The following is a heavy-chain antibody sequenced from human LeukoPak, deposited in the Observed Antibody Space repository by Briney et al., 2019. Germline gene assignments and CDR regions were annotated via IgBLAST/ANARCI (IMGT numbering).Heavy chain of an antibody. CDR2: IYHSGST. CDR1: GGSISSSNW. J-gene: IGHJ5*02. V-gene: IGHV4-4*02. Sequence: SGTLSLTCAVSGGSISSSNWWSWVRQPPGKGLGGIGEIYHSGSTNYNPSLKSRVTISVDKSKNQFSLKLSSVTAADTAVYYCARGLVGYCSSTSCYSWFDPWGQGTLVTVSS. D-gene: IGHD2-2*01. CDR3: ARGLVGYCSSTSCYSWFDP.